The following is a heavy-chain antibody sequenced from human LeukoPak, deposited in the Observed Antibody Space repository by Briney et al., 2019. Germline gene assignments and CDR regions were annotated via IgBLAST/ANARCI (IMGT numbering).Heavy chain of an antibody. CDR1: GGSISSHY. Sequence: PSETLSLTCTVSGGSISSHYWSLLRQSPERGLEWIGFIYYTGTTRYNPSLRGRVTMSVDSSRNHFSLKLTSMTAADTALYYCASLLNNDNAGDPDTFDMWGQGTMVTVSS. CDR2: IYYTGTT. CDR3: ASLLNNDNAGDPDTFDM. J-gene: IGHJ3*02. V-gene: IGHV4-59*11. D-gene: IGHD2-21*02.